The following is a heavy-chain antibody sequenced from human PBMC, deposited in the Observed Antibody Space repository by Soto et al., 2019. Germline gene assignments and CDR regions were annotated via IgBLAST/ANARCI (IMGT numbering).Heavy chain of an antibody. J-gene: IGHJ5*02. CDR2: ISYSGST. Sequence: SETLSITCTVAGGYISSNYSSWIRQPPGKGLEWIGYISYSGSTNYNPSLKSRVTISVDTSKNQFSLKLSSVTAADTAVYYCARVKYSSSWYWFDPWGQGTLVTVSS. V-gene: IGHV4-59*01. CDR3: ARVKYSSSWYWFDP. D-gene: IGHD6-13*01. CDR1: GGYISSNY.